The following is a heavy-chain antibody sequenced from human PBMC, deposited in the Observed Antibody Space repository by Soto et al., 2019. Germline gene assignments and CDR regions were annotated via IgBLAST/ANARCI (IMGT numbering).Heavy chain of an antibody. CDR2: ISAYNGNT. D-gene: IGHD3-10*01. Sequence: ASVKVSCKASGYTFTNYGISWVRQAPGQGLEWMGWISAYNGNTNYAQKLQGRVTMTTDTSTSTAYMELRSLRSDDTAVYYCARTITMVRGVITYGMDVWGQGTTVTVSS. CDR3: ARTITMVRGVITYGMDV. J-gene: IGHJ6*02. V-gene: IGHV1-18*01. CDR1: GYTFTNYG.